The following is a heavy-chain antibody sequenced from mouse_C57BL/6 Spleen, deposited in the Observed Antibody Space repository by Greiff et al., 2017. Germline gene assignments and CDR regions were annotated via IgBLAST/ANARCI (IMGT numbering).Heavy chain of an antibody. CDR3: AREEGYHYAMDY. V-gene: IGHV1-39*01. Sequence: EVKLMESGPELVKPGASVKISCKASGYSFTDYNMNWVKQSNGKSLEWIGVINPNYGTTSYNQKFKGKATLTVDKSSSTAYMQLNSLTSEDSAVYYCAREEGYHYAMDYWGQGTSVTVSS. CDR1: GYSFTDYN. J-gene: IGHJ4*01. CDR2: INPNYGTT. D-gene: IGHD2-14*01.